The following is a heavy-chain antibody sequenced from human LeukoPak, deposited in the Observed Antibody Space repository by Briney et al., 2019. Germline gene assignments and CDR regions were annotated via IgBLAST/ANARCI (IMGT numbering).Heavy chain of an antibody. J-gene: IGHJ4*02. V-gene: IGHV2-5*02. Sequence: SGPTLVKPTQTLTLTCTFSGFSLTTSGVGVGWIRQPPGKALEWLALIYWDDDKRYSPSLKSRVTITKDTSKNQVVLTMTNMDPVDTATYYCSRTRRGQIGWTNNYWGQGTLVTVSS. CDR3: SRTRRGQIGWTNNY. CDR1: GFSLTTSGVG. CDR2: IYWDDDK. D-gene: IGHD6-19*01.